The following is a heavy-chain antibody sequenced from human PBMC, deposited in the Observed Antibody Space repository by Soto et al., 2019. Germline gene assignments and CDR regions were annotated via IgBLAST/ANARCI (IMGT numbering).Heavy chain of an antibody. Sequence: SETLSLTCAVYGGSFSGCYWSWIRQPPGKGLEWIGEINHSGSTNYNPSLKSRVTISVDTSKNQFSLKLSSVTAADTAVYYCARVTGRYYYGMDVRGQGTTVTVSS. CDR1: GGSFSGCY. CDR2: INHSGST. CDR3: ARVTGRYYYGMDV. J-gene: IGHJ6*02. V-gene: IGHV4-34*01.